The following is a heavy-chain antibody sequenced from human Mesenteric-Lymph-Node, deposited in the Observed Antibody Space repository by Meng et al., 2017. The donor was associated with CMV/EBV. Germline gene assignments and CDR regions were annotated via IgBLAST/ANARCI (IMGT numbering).Heavy chain of an antibody. CDR3: VVGYCTNGVCYGYYFDY. J-gene: IGHJ4*02. V-gene: IGHV1-2*02. Sequence: YTFSDYYMHWVRQAPGQGLEWMGWINANSGGTDHAQKFQGRVTMTRDTSISTAYMELSGLRSDDTAVYYCVVGYCTNGVCYGYYFDYWGQGTLVTVSS. D-gene: IGHD2-8*01. CDR2: INANSGGT. CDR1: YTFSDYY.